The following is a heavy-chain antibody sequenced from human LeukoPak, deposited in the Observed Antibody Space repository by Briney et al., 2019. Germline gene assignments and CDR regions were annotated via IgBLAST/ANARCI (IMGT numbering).Heavy chain of an antibody. D-gene: IGHD3-3*01. Sequence: SETLSLTCTVSGGSISSSSYYWGWIRQPPGKGLEWIGSIHYSGSNYYNPSLKSRVTISVDTSKNQFSLKLSSVTAADTAVYYCARDRNVLRFLEGFDYWGQGTLVTVSS. CDR1: GGSISSSSYY. CDR3: ARDRNVLRFLEGFDY. V-gene: IGHV4-39*02. CDR2: IHYSGSN. J-gene: IGHJ4*02.